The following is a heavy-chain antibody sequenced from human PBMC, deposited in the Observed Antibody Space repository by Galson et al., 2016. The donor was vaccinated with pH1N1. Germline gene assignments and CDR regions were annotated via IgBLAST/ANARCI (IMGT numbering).Heavy chain of an antibody. CDR1: GFISNDYA. Sequence: SLRLPCAASGFISNDYAMCCVRQAPGKGLEWVSGISWNSDSKVYVDSVKGRFTISRDNTQNSLSLEMNSLRPEDTACYYCAPLVGAALDVWGKGTTVVVSS. CDR3: APLVGAALDV. J-gene: IGHJ6*04. CDR2: ISWNSDSK. D-gene: IGHD1-26*01. V-gene: IGHV3-9*02.